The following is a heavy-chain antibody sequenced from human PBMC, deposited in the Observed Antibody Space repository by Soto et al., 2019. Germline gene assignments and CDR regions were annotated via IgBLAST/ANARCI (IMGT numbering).Heavy chain of an antibody. CDR1: GGSISSGGYY. J-gene: IGHJ4*02. V-gene: IGHV4-31*03. D-gene: IGHD3-3*01. Sequence: QVQLQESGPGLVKPSQTLSLTCTVSGGSISSGGYYWSWIRQHPGKGLEWIGYIYYSGSTYYNPSLKSRDTISVDTSKNQFSRKLSSVTAADTAVYYCARSHYDFWSGYPTLYDWGQGTLVTVSS. CDR2: IYYSGST. CDR3: ARSHYDFWSGYPTLYD.